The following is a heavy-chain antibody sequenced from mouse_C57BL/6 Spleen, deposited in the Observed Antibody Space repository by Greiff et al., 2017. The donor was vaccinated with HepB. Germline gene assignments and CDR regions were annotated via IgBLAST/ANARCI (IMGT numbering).Heavy chain of an antibody. J-gene: IGHJ3*01. D-gene: IGHD2-4*01. CDR3: ARGLYDYSWFAY. V-gene: IGHV1-53*01. Sequence: VQLQQSGTELVKPGASVKLSCKASGYTFTSYWMHWVKQRPGQGLEWIGNINPSNGGTNYNEKFKSKATLTVDKSSSTAYMQLSSLTSEDSAVYYGARGLYDYSWFAYWGQGTLVTVSA. CDR1: GYTFTSYW. CDR2: INPSNGGT.